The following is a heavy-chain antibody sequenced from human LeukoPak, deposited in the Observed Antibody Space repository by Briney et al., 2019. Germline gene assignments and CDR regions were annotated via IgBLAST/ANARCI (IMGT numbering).Heavy chain of an antibody. D-gene: IGHD7-27*01. V-gene: IGHV3-53*01. CDR2: IYTGGST. CDR3: ARGPGDY. Sequence: GGSLRLSCAASGFTVSNYYMSWVRQAPGKGLGWASVIYTGGSTWYADSVKGRFTLSRDNSKNTLYLQMNSLRAEDTAVYYCARGPGDYWGQGTLVTVSS. J-gene: IGHJ4*02. CDR1: GFTVSNYY.